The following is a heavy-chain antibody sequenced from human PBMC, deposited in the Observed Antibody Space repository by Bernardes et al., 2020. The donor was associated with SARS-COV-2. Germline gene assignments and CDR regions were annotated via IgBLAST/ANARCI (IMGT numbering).Heavy chain of an antibody. CDR2: ITTTSEYI. CDR3: ARLRGLTIAAAGSDY. CDR1: GFTFSDYD. D-gene: IGHD6-13*01. Sequence: GGSLRLSRVASGFTFSDYDMTWVRQAPGKGLEWVSCITTTSEYIYYADSVRGRFIISRDNAKNSLVLQMNSLRAEDTAVYYWARLRGLTIAAAGSDYWGQGTLVTVSS. V-gene: IGHV3-21*01. J-gene: IGHJ4*02.